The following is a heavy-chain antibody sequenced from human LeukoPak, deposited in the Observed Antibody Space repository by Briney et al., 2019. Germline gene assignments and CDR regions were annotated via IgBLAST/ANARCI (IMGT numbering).Heavy chain of an antibody. D-gene: IGHD1-26*01. Sequence: GGSLRLSCAASGFTFSIYAMTWVRQAPGKGLEWVSVTSGSGASPYYADSVKGRFTISRDNSKNTLSLQMNSLRAEDTAVYYCAKVGYSGTYYSYFDYWGQGTLVTVSS. CDR3: AKVGYSGTYYSYFDY. CDR1: GFTFSIYA. V-gene: IGHV3-23*01. CDR2: TSGSGASP. J-gene: IGHJ4*02.